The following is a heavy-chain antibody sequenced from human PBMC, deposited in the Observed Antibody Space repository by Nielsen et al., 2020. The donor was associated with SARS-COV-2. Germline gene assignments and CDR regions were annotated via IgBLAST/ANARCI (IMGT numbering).Heavy chain of an antibody. V-gene: IGHV3-23*01. J-gene: IGHJ6*02. CDR3: AREGLYGAYYYYGMDV. Sequence: GESLKISCAASGFTFSSYAMSWVRQAPGKGLEWVSAISGSGGSTYYADSVKGRFTISRDNSKNTLYLQMNSLRAEDTAVYYCAREGLYGAYYYYGMDVWGQGTTVTVSS. CDR1: GFTFSSYA. CDR2: ISGSGGST. D-gene: IGHD4-17*01.